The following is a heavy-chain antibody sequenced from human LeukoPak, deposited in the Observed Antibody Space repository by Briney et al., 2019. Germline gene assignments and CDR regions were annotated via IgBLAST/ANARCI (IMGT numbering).Heavy chain of an antibody. D-gene: IGHD6-19*01. CDR3: ARRARYSSGPRGVADV. Sequence: GGSVRVSCKASGYTFSSYDINWVRQAPGQGLEWMGWMNGNSGSTDYAQKFEGRVTITRNTSITTAYMELSSLRSGDTAVYYCARRARYSSGPRGVADVWGQGTPVTVSS. V-gene: IGHV1-8*01. CDR2: MNGNSGST. CDR1: GYTFSSYD. J-gene: IGHJ6*02.